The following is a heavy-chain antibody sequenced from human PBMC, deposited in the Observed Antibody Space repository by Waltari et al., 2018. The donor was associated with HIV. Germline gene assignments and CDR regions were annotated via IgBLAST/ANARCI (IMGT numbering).Heavy chain of an antibody. CDR1: GFTFSSYW. CDR2: IKQDGSEK. J-gene: IGHJ4*02. CDR3: ARGGFYGSGSKVN. Sequence: EVQLVESGGGLVQPGGSLRPSCAASGFTFSSYWMSWVRPAPGKGLGWVDNIKQDGSEKYYVDSVNGRFTISRDNAENSLYLQMNSLRAEDTAVYYCARGGFYGSGSKVNWGQGTLVTVSS. D-gene: IGHD3-10*01. V-gene: IGHV3-7*04.